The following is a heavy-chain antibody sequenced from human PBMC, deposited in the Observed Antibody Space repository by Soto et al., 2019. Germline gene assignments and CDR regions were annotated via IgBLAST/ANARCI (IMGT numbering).Heavy chain of an antibody. CDR1: GFTFSSYG. CDR3: AKDSGRGSGWPRYYYYGMDV. D-gene: IGHD6-19*01. V-gene: IGHV3-30*18. Sequence: GGSLRLSCAASGFTFSSYGMHWVRQAPGKGLEWVAVISYDGSNKYYADSVKGRFTISRDNSKNTLYLQMNSLRAEDTAVYYCAKDSGRGSGWPRYYYYGMDVWGQGTTVTVSS. CDR2: ISYDGSNK. J-gene: IGHJ6*02.